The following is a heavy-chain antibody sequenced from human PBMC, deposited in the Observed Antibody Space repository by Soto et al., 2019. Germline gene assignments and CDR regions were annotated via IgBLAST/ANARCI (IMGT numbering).Heavy chain of an antibody. CDR1: GGSISSYY. J-gene: IGHJ4*02. Sequence: SETLSLTCTVSGGSISSYYWSWIRQPPGKGLEWIGYIYYSGSTNYNPSLKSRVTISVDTSKNQFSLKLSSVTAEDTAVYYCARLTQFGTVDYWGQGTLVTVSS. D-gene: IGHD2-8*02. CDR3: ARLTQFGTVDY. CDR2: IYYSGST. V-gene: IGHV4-59*12.